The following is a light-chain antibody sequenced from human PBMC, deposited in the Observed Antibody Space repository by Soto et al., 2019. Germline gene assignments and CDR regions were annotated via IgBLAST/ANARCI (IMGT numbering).Light chain of an antibody. CDR3: QQSYRTPYT. J-gene: IGKJ2*01. V-gene: IGKV1-39*01. Sequence: DIPMTQSPSSLSASVGDRVTITCRASQGISTYLVWYQQRQGRAPPLLIYDASSLLSGVPSRFSGSGSGTDFTLTISSLQPEDFATYYCQQSYRTPYTFGQGTKLETK. CDR2: DAS. CDR1: QGISTY.